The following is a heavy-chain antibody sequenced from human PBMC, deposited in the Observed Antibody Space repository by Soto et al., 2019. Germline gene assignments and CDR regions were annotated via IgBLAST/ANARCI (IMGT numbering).Heavy chain of an antibody. Sequence: EVQLVESGGGLVQPRESLRLSCAASGLTLSSHWMGWVRQAPGTGLEWVATINQDGTERFYVESMKGRSTISRDTAQNSLYLEVHSLRAEDTALYYCARAINSAYDYWGRGALVTVSS. CDR2: INQDGTER. CDR3: ARAINSAYDY. V-gene: IGHV3-7*05. D-gene: IGHD2-21*01. CDR1: GLTLSSHW. J-gene: IGHJ4*02.